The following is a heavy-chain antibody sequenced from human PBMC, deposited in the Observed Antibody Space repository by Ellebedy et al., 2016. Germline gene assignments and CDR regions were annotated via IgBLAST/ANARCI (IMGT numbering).Heavy chain of an antibody. J-gene: IGHJ4*02. CDR2: IYPGDSDT. D-gene: IGHD6-19*01. Sequence: GGSLRLSCKGSGYSFTTYWIGWVRQMPGKGLEWMGIIYPGDSDTRYSPSFQGQVTISADKSISTAYLQWNSLKASDTAMYYCARRQLYSSGWYWADYWGQGTLVTVSS. CDR1: GYSFTTYW. V-gene: IGHV5-51*01. CDR3: ARRQLYSSGWYWADY.